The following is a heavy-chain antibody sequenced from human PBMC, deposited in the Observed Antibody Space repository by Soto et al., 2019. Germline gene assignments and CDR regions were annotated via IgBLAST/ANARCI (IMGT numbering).Heavy chain of an antibody. Sequence: QVQLQESGPGLVKPSQTLSLTCTVSGGSISSGGYYWSWIRQHPGKGLEWIGYIYYSGSTYYNPSLKSRFTISVDTSKNQFSLKLSSVTAADTAVYYCARGDYYDSSGYYTFGYWGQGTLVTVSS. CDR3: ARGDYYDSSGYYTFGY. V-gene: IGHV4-31*03. CDR2: IYYSGST. CDR1: GGSISSGGYY. D-gene: IGHD3-22*01. J-gene: IGHJ4*02.